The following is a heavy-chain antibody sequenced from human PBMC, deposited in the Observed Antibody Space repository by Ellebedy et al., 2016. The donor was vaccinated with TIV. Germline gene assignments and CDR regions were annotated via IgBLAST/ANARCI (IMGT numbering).Heavy chain of an antibody. V-gene: IGHV3-23*01. CDR2: ITESGGNT. CDR1: GLTFSSHA. D-gene: IGHD4-23*01. J-gene: IGHJ3*01. CDR3: ARDPVGVGPAFDV. Sequence: PGGSLRLSCAASGLTFSSHAMSCVSQAPGQGLEWVSSITESGGNTYYADSVKCRFTISRDKSKDTLFLQMNSLRAEDTAIYFCARDPVGVGPAFDVWGQGTMVTVSS.